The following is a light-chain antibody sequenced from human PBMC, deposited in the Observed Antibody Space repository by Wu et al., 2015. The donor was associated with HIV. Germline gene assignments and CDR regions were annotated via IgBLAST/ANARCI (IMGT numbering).Light chain of an antibody. V-gene: IGKV1-39*01. J-gene: IGKJ2*01. Sequence: DIQMTQSPSSLSASVGDRVTITCRASQSISNYLNWYQQKPGKAPKVLIYAASEFHTGDPSRFSGSGSGTDFTLTISNLQPEDFAIYYCQQTFISPFTFGRGPSWRSN. CDR1: QSISNY. CDR2: AAS. CDR3: QQTFISPFT.